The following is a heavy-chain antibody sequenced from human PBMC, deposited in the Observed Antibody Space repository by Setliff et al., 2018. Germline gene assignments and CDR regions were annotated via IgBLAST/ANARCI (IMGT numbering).Heavy chain of an antibody. V-gene: IGHV3-21*01. D-gene: IGHD7-27*01. CDR3: ARYGVGDRNWGRYYFDY. CDR2: ISSISNYI. CDR1: GLPFSNSN. Sequence: GGSPRLSCVASGLPFSNSNMNWVRQAPGEGLEWASSISSISNYIYYADSVKGRFTISRDNAKSSLYLQMNSLRAEDTAVYYCARYGVGDRNWGRYYFDYWGQGTLVTVSS. J-gene: IGHJ4*02.